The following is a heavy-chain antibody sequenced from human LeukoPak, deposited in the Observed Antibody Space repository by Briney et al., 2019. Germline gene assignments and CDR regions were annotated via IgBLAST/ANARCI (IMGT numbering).Heavy chain of an antibody. D-gene: IGHD3-10*01. CDR3: ARDRGLMPFDY. Sequence: PSETLSLTCTVSGGSISSYYWSWIRQPPGKGLEWIGYIYYSGSTNYNPSPKSRVTISVDTSKNQFSLKLSSVTAADTAVYYCARDRGLMPFDYWGQGTLVTVSS. CDR1: GGSISSYY. V-gene: IGHV4-59*01. J-gene: IGHJ4*02. CDR2: IYYSGST.